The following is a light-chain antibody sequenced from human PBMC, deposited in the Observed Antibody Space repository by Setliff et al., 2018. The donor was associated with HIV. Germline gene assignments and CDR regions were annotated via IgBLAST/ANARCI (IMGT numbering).Light chain of an antibody. Sequence: QSALTQPASVSGSPGQSITISCTGTSSDVGGYNYVSWYQQHPGKAPKLMIYDVSNRPSGISNRFSGSKSGNTASLTISGLQAEDEADYYCNSYTSSIPLYVFGTGTKVTVL. J-gene: IGLJ1*01. CDR3: NSYTSSIPLYV. CDR2: DVS. CDR1: SSDVGGYNY. V-gene: IGLV2-14*03.